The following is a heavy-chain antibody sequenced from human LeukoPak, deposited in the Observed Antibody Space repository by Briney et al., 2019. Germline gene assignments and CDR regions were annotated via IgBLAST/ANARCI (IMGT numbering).Heavy chain of an antibody. J-gene: IGHJ4*02. D-gene: IGHD4-17*01. Sequence: ASVKVSCKASGYTFTSYDINWVRQATGQGLEWMGWMNPNSGNTGYAQKFQGRVTMTRDTSISTAYMELSSLRSEDTAVYYCASSHDYGDYLDDYLGQGTLVTVSS. V-gene: IGHV1-8*01. CDR2: MNPNSGNT. CDR3: ASSHDYGDYLDDY. CDR1: GYTFTSYD.